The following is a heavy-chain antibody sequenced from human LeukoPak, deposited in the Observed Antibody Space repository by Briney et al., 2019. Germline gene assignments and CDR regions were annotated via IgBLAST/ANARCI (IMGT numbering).Heavy chain of an antibody. J-gene: IGHJ4*02. CDR2: IYHSGST. CDR3: ARRVVRGVQFDY. Sequence: SETLSLTCTVSGGSISSYYWGWIRQPPGKGLEWIGSIYHSGSTYYNPSLKSRVTISVDTSKNQFSLKLSSVTAADTAVYYCARRVVRGVQFDYWGQGTLVTVSS. D-gene: IGHD3-10*01. V-gene: IGHV4-38-2*02. CDR1: GGSISSYY.